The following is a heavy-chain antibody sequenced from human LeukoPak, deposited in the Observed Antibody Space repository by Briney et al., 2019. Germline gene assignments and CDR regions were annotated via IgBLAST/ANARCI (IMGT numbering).Heavy chain of an antibody. J-gene: IGHJ4*02. V-gene: IGHV4-59*01. Sequence: SETLSLTCSVSDDSITMYYWTWIRQPPGKGLEWIGYVDHTGSTNFNPSLNGRVSISRDTSKNQFSLKLSSVTAADTAVYYCARESSGSYLRWGQGTLVTVSS. CDR3: ARESSGSYLR. D-gene: IGHD1-26*01. CDR2: VDHTGST. CDR1: DDSITMYY.